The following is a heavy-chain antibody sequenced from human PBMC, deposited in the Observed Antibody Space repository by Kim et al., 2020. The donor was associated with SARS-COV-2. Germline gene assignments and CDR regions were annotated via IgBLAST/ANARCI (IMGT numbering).Heavy chain of an antibody. J-gene: IGHJ4*02. Sequence: SVKGRFTIARDSSENRRYLQMNSLTVEDTAVYYCAKGNNYASCYVPVQYWRQGTLVTVSS. D-gene: IGHD3-22*01. V-gene: IGHV3-23*01. CDR3: AKGNNYASCYVPVQY.